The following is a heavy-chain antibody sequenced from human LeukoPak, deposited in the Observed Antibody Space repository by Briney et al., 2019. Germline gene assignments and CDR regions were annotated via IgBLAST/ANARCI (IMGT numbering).Heavy chain of an antibody. V-gene: IGHV4-38-2*01. D-gene: IGHD3-3*01. J-gene: IGHJ4*02. CDR3: ARHSETIVGSVDF. CDR1: AYSISSDYY. Sequence: SETLSLTCAVSAYSISSDYYWGWIRPPPGKGLEWIGSIYHRGSTYYNSSLKRRVTISIDTSKNQFSLKVTSVTAADTAVYYCARHSETIVGSVDFWGQGTLVTVSS. CDR2: IYHRGST.